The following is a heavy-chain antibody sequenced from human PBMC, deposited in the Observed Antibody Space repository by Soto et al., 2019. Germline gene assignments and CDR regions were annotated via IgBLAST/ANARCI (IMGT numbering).Heavy chain of an antibody. J-gene: IGHJ3*02. D-gene: IGHD2-8*01. CDR3: ARVDIVLMVYAPRGAFDI. Sequence: ASVKVYCKASGYTFTSYGISLVRQAPRQGLEWMGWISAYNGNTNYAQKLQGRVTMTTDTSTSTAYMELRSLRSDDTAVYYCARVDIVLMVYAPRGAFDIWGQGTMVTVSS. V-gene: IGHV1-18*01. CDR2: ISAYNGNT. CDR1: GYTFTSYG.